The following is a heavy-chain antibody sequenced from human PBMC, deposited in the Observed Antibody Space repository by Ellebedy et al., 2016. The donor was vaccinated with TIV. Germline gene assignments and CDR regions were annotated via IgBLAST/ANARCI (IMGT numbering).Heavy chain of an antibody. D-gene: IGHD3-10*01. CDR3: ARERSGSFYFDY. V-gene: IGHV4-34*01. CDR1: GGSFSGYY. J-gene: IGHJ4*02. Sequence: MPSETLSLTCAVYGGSFSGYYWSWIRQPPGKGLEWIGEINHSGSTNYNPSLKSRVTISVDTSKNQFSLKLSSVTAADTAVYYCARERSGSFYFDYWGQGTLVTVSS. CDR2: INHSGST.